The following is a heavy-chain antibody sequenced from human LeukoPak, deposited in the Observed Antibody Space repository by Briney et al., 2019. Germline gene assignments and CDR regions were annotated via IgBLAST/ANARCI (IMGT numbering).Heavy chain of an antibody. J-gene: IGHJ4*02. CDR1: GYTLTELS. V-gene: IGHV1-24*01. Sequence: ASVKVSCKVSGYTLTELSMHWVRQAPGKGLEWMGGFDSEDGETIYAQKFQGRVTMTEDTSTDTAYMELSSLRSEDTAVYYCATDLVGATTIDYWGQGTLVTVSS. D-gene: IGHD1-26*01. CDR2: FDSEDGET. CDR3: ATDLVGATTIDY.